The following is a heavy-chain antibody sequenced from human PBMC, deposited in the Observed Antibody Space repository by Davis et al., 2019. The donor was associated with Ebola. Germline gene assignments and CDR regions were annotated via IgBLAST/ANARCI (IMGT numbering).Heavy chain of an antibody. CDR3: VSDYGDYGEGHFDY. D-gene: IGHD4-17*01. Sequence: AASVKVSCKASGYTFTSYAMHWVRQAPGQRLEWMGWINAGNGNTKYSQKFQGRVTITRDTSASTAYMELSSLRSEDTAVYYCVSDYGDYGEGHFDYWGQGTLVTVSS. CDR2: INAGNGNT. J-gene: IGHJ4*02. V-gene: IGHV1-3*01. CDR1: GYTFTSYA.